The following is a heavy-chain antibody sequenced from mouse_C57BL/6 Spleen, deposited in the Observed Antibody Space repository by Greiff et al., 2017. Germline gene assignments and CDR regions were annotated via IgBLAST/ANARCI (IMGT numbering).Heavy chain of an antibody. CDR3: ERHGHYYGSSYWYFDV. V-gene: IGHV5-9*01. Sequence: EVQLVQSGGGLVKPGGSLKLSCEASGFTFSSYTMSWVRQTPEKRLEWVATISGGGGNTYYTDSVKGRFTISRDNAKNTRYLEMSSLRSEDTALYDCERHGHYYGSSYWYFDVWGTGTTVTVSS. D-gene: IGHD1-1*01. CDR2: ISGGGGNT. CDR1: GFTFSSYT. J-gene: IGHJ1*03.